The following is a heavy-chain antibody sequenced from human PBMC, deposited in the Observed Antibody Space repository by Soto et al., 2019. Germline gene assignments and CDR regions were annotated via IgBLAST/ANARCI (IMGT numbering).Heavy chain of an antibody. J-gene: IGHJ6*02. Sequence: EVQLVESGGGLVKPGVSLRLSCAASGFTFTNAWMNWVRQAPGKGLEWVGRIKSKTDGGTADYAAPVKGRFTISRDDSRTTLYLQMNSLKAEDTAVYYCTTGGVPAVAKGYYYYGRDVWGQGTTVTVSS. CDR2: IKSKTDGGTA. D-gene: IGHD2-2*01. CDR3: TTGGVPAVAKGYYYYGRDV. CDR1: GFTFTNAW. V-gene: IGHV3-15*07.